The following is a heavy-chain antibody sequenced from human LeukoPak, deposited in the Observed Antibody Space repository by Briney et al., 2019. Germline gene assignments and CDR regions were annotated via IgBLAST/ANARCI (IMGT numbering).Heavy chain of an antibody. D-gene: IGHD3-3*01. CDR3: ARHESAIFGVVPLDV. Sequence: GESLKISCKGSGYSFTSYWIGWVRQMPGKGLEWMGIIYPGDPDTRYSPSFQGQVTISADKSISTAYLQWSSLKASDTAMYYCARHESAIFGVVPLDVWGQGTTVTVSS. CDR2: IYPGDPDT. V-gene: IGHV5-51*01. CDR1: GYSFTSYW. J-gene: IGHJ6*02.